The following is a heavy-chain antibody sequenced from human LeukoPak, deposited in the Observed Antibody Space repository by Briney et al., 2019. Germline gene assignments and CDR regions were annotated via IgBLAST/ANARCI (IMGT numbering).Heavy chain of an antibody. J-gene: IGHJ5*02. CDR1: GGSISGYY. CDR3: AREEAAVFGVVTNWFDP. CDR2: IYTSGST. D-gene: IGHD3-3*01. Sequence: PSETLSLTCTVSGGSISGYYWSWIRQPAGKGLEWIGRIYTSGSTNYNPSLKSRVTMSVDTSKNQFSLKLSSVTAADTAVYYCAREEAAVFGVVTNWFDPWGQGTLVTVSS. V-gene: IGHV4-4*07.